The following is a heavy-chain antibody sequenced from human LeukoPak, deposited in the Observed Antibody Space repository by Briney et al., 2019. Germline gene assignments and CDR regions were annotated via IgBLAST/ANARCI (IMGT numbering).Heavy chain of an antibody. V-gene: IGHV3-30-3*01. Sequence: GGSLRLSCAASGFTFSSYAMRWVRQAPGKGLEWVAVISYDGSNKYYADSVKGRFTISRDNSKNTLYLQMNSLRAEDTAVYYCALMTTVTTGNWGQGTLVTVSS. CDR1: GFTFSSYA. J-gene: IGHJ4*02. CDR2: ISYDGSNK. D-gene: IGHD4-17*01. CDR3: ALMTTVTTGN.